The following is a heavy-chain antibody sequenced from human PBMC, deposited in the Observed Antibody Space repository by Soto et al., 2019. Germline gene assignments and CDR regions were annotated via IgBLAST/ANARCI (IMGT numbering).Heavy chain of an antibody. V-gene: IGHV1-2*02. CDR2: INPNRSGT. J-gene: IGHJ6*02. D-gene: IGHD3-3*01. Sequence: ASVKVSCKASGYTFTDYYMHWVRQSPGQGLAWMGWINPNRSGTNYAQKFQGRVTMTRGTSISTAYMELSRLSSADTAGCCCARVAFPSDRITIFGVTIYYYYYGMDVWGQGPGVGVSS. CDR3: ARVAFPSDRITIFGVTIYYYYYGMDV. CDR1: GYTFTDYY.